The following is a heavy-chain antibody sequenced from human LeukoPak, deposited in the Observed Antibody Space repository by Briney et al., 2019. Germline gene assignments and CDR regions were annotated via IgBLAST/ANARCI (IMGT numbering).Heavy chain of an antibody. Sequence: SGGSLRLSCTASGFPFIEYSMNWVRQIPGKGLEWIAYIGINSGNTKYDNSVRGRFTISANKTKTSLYLQMNSLRVDDTAVYYCARDHNYAFDNWGQGTLVSVAS. CDR2: IGINSGNT. CDR1: GFPFIEYS. D-gene: IGHD1-1*01. J-gene: IGHJ4*02. CDR3: ARDHNYAFDN. V-gene: IGHV3-48*01.